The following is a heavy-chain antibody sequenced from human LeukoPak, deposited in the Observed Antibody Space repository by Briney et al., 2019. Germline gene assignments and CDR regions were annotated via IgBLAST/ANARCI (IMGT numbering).Heavy chain of an antibody. J-gene: IGHJ6*03. CDR3: ARVPYGNYHYYYMDV. Sequence: GGSLRLSCAASGFIVSSNYMSWVRQAPGKGLEWVSVYSGGSTYYADSVKGRFTISRDNSKNTVYLQMNSLRAEDTAEYYCARVPYGNYHYYYMDVWGKGTTVTVSS. CDR2: YSGGST. CDR1: GFIVSSNY. D-gene: IGHD3-10*01. V-gene: IGHV3-53*01.